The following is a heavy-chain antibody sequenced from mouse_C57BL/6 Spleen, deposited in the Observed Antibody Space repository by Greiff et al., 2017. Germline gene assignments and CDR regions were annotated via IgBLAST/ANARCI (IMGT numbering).Heavy chain of an antibody. Sequence: VQLQQSGAELVRPGASVTLSCKASGYTFTDYEMHWVKQTPVHGLEWIGAIDPETGGTDYNQKFKGKAILTADTSSSTAYMELRSLTSEDAAVYYCTRRITTVVDYFDYWGQGTTLTVSS. D-gene: IGHD1-1*01. CDR3: TRRITTVVDYFDY. CDR2: IDPETGGT. CDR1: GYTFTDYE. V-gene: IGHV1-15*01. J-gene: IGHJ2*01.